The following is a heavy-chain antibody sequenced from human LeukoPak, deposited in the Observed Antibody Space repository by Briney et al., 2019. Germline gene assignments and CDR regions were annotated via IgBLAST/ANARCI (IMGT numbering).Heavy chain of an antibody. V-gene: IGHV4-39*01. D-gene: IGHD5-24*01. CDR1: GGSTSSSSYY. CDR2: IYYSGST. J-gene: IGHJ4*02. Sequence: SETLSLTCTVSGGSTSSSSYYWGWIRQPPGKGLEWIGSIYYSGSTYYNPSLKSRVTISVDTSKNQFSLKLSSVTAADTAVYYCVSRGIDGYNSGLFGYWGQGTLVTVSS. CDR3: VSRGIDGYNSGLFGY.